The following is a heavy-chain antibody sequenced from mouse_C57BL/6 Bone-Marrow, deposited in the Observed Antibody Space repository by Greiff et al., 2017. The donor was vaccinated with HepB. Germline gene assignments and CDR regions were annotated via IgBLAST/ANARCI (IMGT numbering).Heavy chain of an antibody. J-gene: IGHJ2*01. D-gene: IGHD1-1*01. V-gene: IGHV1-55*01. CDR2: IYPGSGST. CDR1: GYTFTSYW. CDR3: AREGVYYYGSSFDY. Sequence: VQLQQSGAELVKPGASVKMSCKASGYTFTSYWITWVKQRPGQGLEWIGDIYPGSGSTNYNEKFKSKATLTVDTSSSTAYMQLSSLTSEDSAVYYCAREGVYYYGSSFDYWGQGTTLTVSS.